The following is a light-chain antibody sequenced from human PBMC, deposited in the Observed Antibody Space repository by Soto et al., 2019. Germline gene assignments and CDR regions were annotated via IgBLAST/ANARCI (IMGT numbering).Light chain of an antibody. CDR2: DVS. CDR1: SSDVGGYNY. V-gene: IGLV2-14*01. Sequence: QSALTQPASVSGSPGQSITISCTGTSSDVGGYNYVSWYQQYPGKAPKLMIYDVSNRPSGVSNRFSGSKSGNTASLPISGLQAEDEADYYCSSYTSSSTLVFGGGTKLTVL. CDR3: SSYTSSSTLV. J-gene: IGLJ2*01.